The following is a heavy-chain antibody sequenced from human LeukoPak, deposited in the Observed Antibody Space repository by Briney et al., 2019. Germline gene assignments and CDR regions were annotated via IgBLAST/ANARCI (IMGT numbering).Heavy chain of an antibody. J-gene: IGHJ4*02. CDR2: IYYSGST. D-gene: IGHD3-9*01. CDR3: ARHVVDILTPIDY. CDR1: GGSISNSSYY. Sequence: PSETPSLTCTVSGGSISNSSYYWGWIRQPPGKGLEWIGSIYYSGSTYYNPSPKSRVTISVDTSKNQFSLKLSSVTAADTAVYYCARHVVDILTPIDYWGQGTLVTVSS. V-gene: IGHV4-39*01.